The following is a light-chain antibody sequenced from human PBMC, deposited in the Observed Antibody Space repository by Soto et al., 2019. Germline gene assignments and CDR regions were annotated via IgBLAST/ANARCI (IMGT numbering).Light chain of an antibody. CDR3: QRRGNWWT. Sequence: EIVLTQSPATLSLSPGERATLSCRASQSVSSSLAWYQQKPGQAPRLLIYDASNRATGIPARFSGSGSGTDFTLTISSLEPEDFAVYYCQRRGNWWTFGQGTKVEIK. J-gene: IGKJ1*01. CDR2: DAS. CDR1: QSVSSS. V-gene: IGKV3-11*01.